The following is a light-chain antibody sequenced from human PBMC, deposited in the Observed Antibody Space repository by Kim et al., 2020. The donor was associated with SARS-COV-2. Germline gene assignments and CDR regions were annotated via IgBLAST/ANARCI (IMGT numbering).Light chain of an antibody. CDR1: QSVSSTY. J-gene: IGKJ4*01. CDR2: GAS. V-gene: IGKV3-20*01. CDR3: QQYGSSPNT. Sequence: EIVLTQSPATLSLSPGERATLSCRASQSVSSTYLAWYQQKLGQAPRLVIYGASTRAPGISDRFSGSGSGTDFTLTVSRLEPEDFAVYYCQQYGSSPNTFGGGTKVDIK.